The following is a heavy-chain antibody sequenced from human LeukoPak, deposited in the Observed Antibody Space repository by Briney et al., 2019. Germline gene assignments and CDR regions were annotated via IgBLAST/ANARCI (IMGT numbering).Heavy chain of an antibody. J-gene: IGHJ6*03. CDR3: ARPFLAGGYYMDV. V-gene: IGHV3-21*06. Sequence: PGGSLRLSCAASGFTFSSYSMNWVRQAPGKGLEWVSSISSSSSSYISYADSVKGRFTISRDNAKNSLYLQMNSLRAEDTAVYYCARPFLAGGYYMDVWGKGTTVSVSS. CDR1: GFTFSSYS. CDR2: ISSSSSSYI. D-gene: IGHD2/OR15-2a*01.